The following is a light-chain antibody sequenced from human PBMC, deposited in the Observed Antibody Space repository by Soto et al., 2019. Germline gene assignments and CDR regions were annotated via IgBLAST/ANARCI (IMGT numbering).Light chain of an antibody. CDR1: QGIANF. CDR3: QQRRSSLT. Sequence: DIQMTQSPSSLSASVGDRVTITCRASQGIANFLNWYQQKPGKAPKLLIYAASSLRSGVPSRFSGSGFGTDFTLTISSLQPEDFATYYCQQRRSSLTFGGGTKVEIK. CDR2: AAS. J-gene: IGKJ4*01. V-gene: IGKV1-39*01.